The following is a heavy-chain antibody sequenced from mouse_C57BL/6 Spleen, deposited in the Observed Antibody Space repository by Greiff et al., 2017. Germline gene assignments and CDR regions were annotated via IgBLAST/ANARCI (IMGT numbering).Heavy chain of an antibody. CDR2: IWSGGST. J-gene: IGHJ3*01. V-gene: IGHV2-2*01. CDR1: GFSLTSYG. D-gene: IGHD2-3*01. CDR3: ARIYDGYYEWFAY. Sequence: VQGVESGPGLVQPSQSLSITCTASGFSLTSYGVHWVRQSPGKGLEWLGVIWSGGSTDYNAAFISRLSISKDKSKSQVFFKMNRLQADDTAIYYCARIYDGYYEWFAYWGQGTLVTVSA.